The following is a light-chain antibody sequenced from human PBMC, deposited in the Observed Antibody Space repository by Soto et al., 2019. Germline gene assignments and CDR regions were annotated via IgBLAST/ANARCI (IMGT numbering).Light chain of an antibody. J-gene: IGKJ5*01. CDR3: QQGYTTPIT. CDR2: TAS. V-gene: IGKV1-39*01. Sequence: DIQMTQSPSSLSASVGDRVTITCGASQSISGYLNWYQQKPGRAPKLLIYTASSLQSGVPSRFSGSGSGTDFTLTISSLQPEDFATYHCQQGYTTPITFGQGTRLEI. CDR1: QSISGY.